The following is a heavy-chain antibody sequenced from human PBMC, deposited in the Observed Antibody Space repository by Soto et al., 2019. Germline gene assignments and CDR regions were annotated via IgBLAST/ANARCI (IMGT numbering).Heavy chain of an antibody. J-gene: IGHJ4*02. CDR3: AKMGFGSALDY. Sequence: VGSLRLSCAASGFTFSSYGMHWVRQAPGKGLEWVAVISYDGSNKYYADSVKGRFTISRDNSKNTLYLQMNSLRAEDTAVYYCAKMGFGSALDYWGQGTLVTVSS. D-gene: IGHD3-10*01. CDR2: ISYDGSNK. CDR1: GFTFSSYG. V-gene: IGHV3-30*18.